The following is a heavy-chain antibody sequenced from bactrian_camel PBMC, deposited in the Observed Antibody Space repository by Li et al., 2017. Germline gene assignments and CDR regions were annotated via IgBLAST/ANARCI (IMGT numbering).Heavy chain of an antibody. J-gene: IGHJ4*01. Sequence: DVQLVESGGDLVRPGGSLRIACAASGFPFSTYGYDIHWVHQAPGKGLEWVSVMISTGGRTYYADSVKGRFTISRDNAKNTVYLQMVSLKSEDTALYYCATLSWGGGYYSPYYNDWGQGTQVTVS. V-gene: IGHV3S40*01. CDR2: MISTGGRT. CDR3: ATLSWGGGYYSPYYND. CDR1: GFPFSTYGYD. D-gene: IGHD2*01.